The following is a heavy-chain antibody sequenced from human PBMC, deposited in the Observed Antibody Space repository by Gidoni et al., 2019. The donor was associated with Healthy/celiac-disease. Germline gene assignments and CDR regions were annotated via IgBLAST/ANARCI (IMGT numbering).Heavy chain of an antibody. J-gene: IGHJ5*02. CDR2: IYYSGST. CDR3: ARVPPTFWFDP. CDR1: GGSISSYY. V-gene: IGHV4-59*01. D-gene: IGHD3-16*01. Sequence: QVQLQESGPGLVKPSETLSLTSTVSGGSISSYYWSWIRQPPGKGLEWIGYIYYSGSTNYNPSLKSRVTISVDTSKNQFSLKLSSVTAADTAVYYCARVPPTFWFDPWGQGTLVTVSS.